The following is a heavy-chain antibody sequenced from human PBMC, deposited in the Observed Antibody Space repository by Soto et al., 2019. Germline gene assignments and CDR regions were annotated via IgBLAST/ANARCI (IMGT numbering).Heavy chain of an antibody. J-gene: IGHJ6*02. CDR2: INAGNGNT. D-gene: IGHD6-13*01. V-gene: IGHV1-3*01. CDR3: ADLGIAAAGTDYYYGMDV. Sequence: QVQLVQSGAEVKKPGASVKVSCKASGYTFTSYAMHWVRQAPGQRLEWMGWINAGNGNTKYSQKFQGRVTITRDTSASTAYMELSSLRSEDTAVYYCADLGIAAAGTDYYYGMDVWGQGTTVTVSS. CDR1: GYTFTSYA.